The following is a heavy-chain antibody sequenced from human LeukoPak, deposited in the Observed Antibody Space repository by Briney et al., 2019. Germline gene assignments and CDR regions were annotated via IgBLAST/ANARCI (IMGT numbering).Heavy chain of an antibody. D-gene: IGHD1-14*01. CDR2: ISITSRTT. CDR3: ATEKAFAFDT. V-gene: IGHV3-48*02. J-gene: IGHJ3*02. CDR1: VVTFTTYS. Sequence: GGSLGLSCAASVVTFTTYSMNWVRQAPGKGLEWVSYISITSRTTYYAESVKGRFTISRDSAKNSLYLQMNSLRDEDTAVYYCATEKAFAFDTWGQGTVVTVSS.